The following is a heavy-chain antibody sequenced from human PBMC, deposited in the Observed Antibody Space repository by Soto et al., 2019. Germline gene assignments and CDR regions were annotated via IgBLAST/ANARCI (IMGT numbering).Heavy chain of an antibody. V-gene: IGHV4-30-4*01. CDR2: IYYSGST. CDR1: GGSISSGDYY. CDR3: ARDLLTPNYYDSSGFWFDP. Sequence: SETLSLTCTVSGGSISSGDYYWSWIRQPPGKGLEWIGYIYYSGSTYYNPSLKSRVTISVDTSKNQFSLKLSSVTAADTAVYYCARDLLTPNYYDSSGFWFDPWGQGTLVTVSS. J-gene: IGHJ5*02. D-gene: IGHD3-22*01.